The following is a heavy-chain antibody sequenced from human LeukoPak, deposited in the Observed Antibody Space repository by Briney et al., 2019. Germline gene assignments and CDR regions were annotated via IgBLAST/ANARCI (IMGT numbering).Heavy chain of an antibody. CDR3: ARDRVSSSGYYFDYFDY. Sequence: SETLSLTCTVSGGSISSGSYYWSWIRRPAGKGLEWIGRIFTSRNINYNPSLESRVTISIDTSKNQFSLKLSSVTAADTAVYYCARDRVSSSGYYFDYFDYWGQGTLVTVSS. J-gene: IGHJ4*02. D-gene: IGHD6-13*01. CDR2: IFTSRNI. V-gene: IGHV4-61*02. CDR1: GGSISSGSYY.